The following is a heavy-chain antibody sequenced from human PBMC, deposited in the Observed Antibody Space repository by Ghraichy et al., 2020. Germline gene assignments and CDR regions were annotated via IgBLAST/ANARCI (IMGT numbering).Heavy chain of an antibody. CDR1: KFTFSGYT. Sequence: GESLNISCVASKFTFSGYTMNWVRQAPWKGLEWVSYISSGSSNIYYADSVKGRFTISRDNAKNSLYLQMNSLRAEDTAVYYCARSPGGSYNWFDPWGQGTLVTVSS. D-gene: IGHD3-10*01. CDR2: ISSGSSNI. J-gene: IGHJ5*02. V-gene: IGHV3-48*04. CDR3: ARSPGGSYNWFDP.